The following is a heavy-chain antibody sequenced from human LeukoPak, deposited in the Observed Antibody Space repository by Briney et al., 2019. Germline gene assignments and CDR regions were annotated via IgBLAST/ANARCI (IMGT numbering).Heavy chain of an antibody. Sequence: PGGSLRLSCATSGFTFSNYDIHWVRQAPGKGLEWVSYISSSGSTIYYADSVKGRFTISRDNAKNTLYLQMNSLRAEDTAVYYCARVGPILLLGMEDAFDIWGQGTMVTVSS. CDR1: GFTFSNYD. D-gene: IGHD7-27*01. CDR2: ISSSGSTI. CDR3: ARVGPILLLGMEDAFDI. V-gene: IGHV3-48*03. J-gene: IGHJ3*02.